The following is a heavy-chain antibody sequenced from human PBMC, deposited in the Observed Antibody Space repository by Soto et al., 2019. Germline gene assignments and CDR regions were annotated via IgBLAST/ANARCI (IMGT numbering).Heavy chain of an antibody. CDR1: GFICSSYD. CDR3: AKATATGGGAFDI. J-gene: IGHJ3*02. V-gene: IGHV3-23*01. Sequence: GSLRLSCAASGFICSSYDMSWVRQAPGKGLEWVSTILVDGRTFYVDSVKGRFTISRDSSQNTVYLQMNSLTAGDTALYYCAKATATGGGAFDICGQGAMVTLSS. D-gene: IGHD2-8*02. CDR2: ILVDGRT.